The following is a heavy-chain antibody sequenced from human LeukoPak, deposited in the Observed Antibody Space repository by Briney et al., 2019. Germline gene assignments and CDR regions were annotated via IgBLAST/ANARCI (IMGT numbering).Heavy chain of an antibody. Sequence: GGSLRLSCAASGVTFSSDWMHWGCQGPGKGLVLVSRIKIDWSSTSYADSVKGRFTISRDNAKNTLYLQVNTLRAEDTAVYYCARQGSGKSGYDSWGQGTLATVSS. J-gene: IGHJ5*02. D-gene: IGHD5-12*01. CDR1: GVTFSSDW. V-gene: IGHV3-74*01. CDR3: ARQGSGKSGYDS. CDR2: IKIDWSST.